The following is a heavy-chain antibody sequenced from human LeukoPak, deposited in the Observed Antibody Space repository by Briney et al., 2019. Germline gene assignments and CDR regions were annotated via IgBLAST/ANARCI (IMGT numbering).Heavy chain of an antibody. D-gene: IGHD3-9*01. Sequence: PSETLSLTCAVYGGSFSGYYWSWIRQPPGKGLEWIGEINHSGSTNYNPSLKSRVTISVGTSKNQFSLKLSSVTAADTAVYYCARFILTGTLDYWGQGTLVTVSS. J-gene: IGHJ4*02. CDR1: GGSFSGYY. CDR3: ARFILTGTLDY. CDR2: INHSGST. V-gene: IGHV4-34*01.